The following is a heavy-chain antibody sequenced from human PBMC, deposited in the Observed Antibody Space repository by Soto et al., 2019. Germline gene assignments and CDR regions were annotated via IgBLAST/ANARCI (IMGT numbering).Heavy chain of an antibody. CDR2: ISAYNGNT. Sequence: ASVKVSCKATGYTFTSYGISWVRQAPGQGLEWTGWISAYNGNTNYAQKLQGRVTMTTDTSTSTAYMEPRSLRSDDTAVYYCATGGLRRPFDYWGQGTLVTVSS. V-gene: IGHV1-18*04. J-gene: IGHJ4*02. CDR3: ATGGLRRPFDY. CDR1: GYTFTSYG. D-gene: IGHD3-16*01.